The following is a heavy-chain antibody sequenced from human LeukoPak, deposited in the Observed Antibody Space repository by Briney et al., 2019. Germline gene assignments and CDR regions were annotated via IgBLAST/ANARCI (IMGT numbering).Heavy chain of an antibody. V-gene: IGHV4-30-2*01. CDR3: ARVRGYYYGSGSLYYFDY. CDR2: IYHSGTT. D-gene: IGHD3-10*01. CDR1: GGSISSGGYS. J-gene: IGHJ4*02. Sequence: SQTLSLTCAVSGGSISSGGYSWSWIRQPPGKGLEWIGYIYHSGTTYYNPSLKSRVTISVDRSKNQFSLKLNSVTAADTAVYYCARVRGYYYGSGSLYYFDYWGQGTLVIVSS.